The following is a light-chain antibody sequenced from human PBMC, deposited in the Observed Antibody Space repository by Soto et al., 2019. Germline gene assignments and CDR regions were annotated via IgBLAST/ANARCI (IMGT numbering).Light chain of an antibody. CDR3: QQYNNWIT. V-gene: IGKV3-20*01. CDR2: GAF. Sequence: IFLTQSPCTLSLSPGERATVSCRGSQSVSSNYLAWYQQKPGQAPRLLIYGAFKRATGIPDRFSGSGSGTEFTLTISSLQSEDFAVYYCQQYNNWITFGQGTRLEIK. J-gene: IGKJ5*01. CDR1: QSVSSNY.